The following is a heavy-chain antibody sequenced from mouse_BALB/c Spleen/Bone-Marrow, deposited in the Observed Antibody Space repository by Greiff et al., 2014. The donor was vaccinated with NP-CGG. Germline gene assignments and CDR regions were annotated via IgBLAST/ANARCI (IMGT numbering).Heavy chain of an antibody. CDR3: ATYYYGSSWGFAY. CDR2: IDPANGNT. CDR1: GFNIKDTY. Sequence: VQLQQSGAELVKPGASVKLSCTASGFNIKDTYMHWVKQRPEQGLEWIGRIDPANGNTKYGPKFQGKATITADTSSNTAYLQLSSLTSEDTAVHYCATYYYGSSWGFAYWGQGTLVTVSA. J-gene: IGHJ3*01. D-gene: IGHD1-1*01. V-gene: IGHV14-3*02.